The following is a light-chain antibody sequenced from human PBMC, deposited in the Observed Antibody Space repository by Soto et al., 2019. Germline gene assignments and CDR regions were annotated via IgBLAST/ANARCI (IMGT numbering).Light chain of an antibody. Sequence: QSVLPQPASVSGSPGQSITISCTGASSDVGAYDYVSWYQQHPGKAPKLMIFDVSNWPSGVSNRFSGSKSGNTASLTISGLQAEDEADYYCSSYTSTSTGVFGTGTKVTV. CDR2: DVS. J-gene: IGLJ1*01. CDR1: SSDVGAYDY. V-gene: IGLV2-14*01. CDR3: SSYTSTSTGV.